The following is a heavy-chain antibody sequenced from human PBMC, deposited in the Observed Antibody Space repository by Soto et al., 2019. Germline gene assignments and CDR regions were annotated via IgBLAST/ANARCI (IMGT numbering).Heavy chain of an antibody. CDR2: IGTSTSST. J-gene: IGHJ4*02. CDR1: GFTFSSYA. V-gene: IGHV3-48*04. Sequence: GGSLRLSCAASGFTFSSYAMHWIRQPPGKGLEWVSYIGTSTSSTNYADSVKGRFTVSRDNAKNSMYLQMNSLRADDTAVYYCARGQNNPSYWGQGTLVTVSS. CDR3: ARGQNNPSY.